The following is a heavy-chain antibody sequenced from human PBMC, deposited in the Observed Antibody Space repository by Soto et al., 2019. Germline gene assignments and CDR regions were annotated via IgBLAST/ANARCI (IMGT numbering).Heavy chain of an antibody. V-gene: IGHV3-30-3*01. CDR1: GFTFSSYA. CDR3: ASPLWRDVYNWGYFAF. J-gene: IGHJ2*01. D-gene: IGHD1-1*01. CDR2: ISYDGSNK. Sequence: GGSLRLSCAASGFTFSSYAMHWVRQAPGKGLEWVAVISYDGSNKYYADSVKGRFTISRDNSKNTLYLQMNSLRAEDTAVFYCASPLWRDVYNWGYFAFRARGTRVPGSS.